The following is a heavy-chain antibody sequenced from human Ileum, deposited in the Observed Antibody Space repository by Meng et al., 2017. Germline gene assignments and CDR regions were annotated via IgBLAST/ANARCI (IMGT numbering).Heavy chain of an antibody. V-gene: IGHV4-4*02. CDR2: ISHSGST. CDR3: ARHGGYYQGF. J-gene: IGHJ4*02. D-gene: IGHD4-23*01. Sequence: QPKESGPGLVNPSGTLSLPCAVSSGSITSDTYWSWVRLPPGKGLEWIGQISHSGSTFYNPSLKSRVTMSVDKSKSQFSLMLTSVTAADTAVYYCARHGGYYQGFWGQGTLVTVSS. CDR1: SGSITSDTY.